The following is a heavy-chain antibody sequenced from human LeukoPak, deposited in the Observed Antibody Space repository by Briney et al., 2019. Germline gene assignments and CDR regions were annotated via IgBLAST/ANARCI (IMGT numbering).Heavy chain of an antibody. CDR1: GNTFTGYY. CDR3: ATAFDYALDNWFDP. V-gene: IGHV1-2*06. D-gene: IGHD4-17*01. CDR2: INPNSGGT. Sequence: ASVKVSCKASGNTFTGYYMHWVRQAPGQGLEWMGRINPNSGGTNYAQKFQGRVTMTRDTSISTAYMELSRLRSDDTAVYYCATAFDYALDNWFDPWGQGTLVTVSS. J-gene: IGHJ5*02.